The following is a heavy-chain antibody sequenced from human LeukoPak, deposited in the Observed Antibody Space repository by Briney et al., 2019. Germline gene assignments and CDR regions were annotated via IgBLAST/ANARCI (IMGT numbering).Heavy chain of an antibody. CDR1: GYTFTSYY. CDR2: INPSGGST. D-gene: IGHD2-15*01. J-gene: IGHJ6*02. CDR3: ARDSSTGYCSGGSCYGTNGMDV. Sequence: GASVKVSCKASGYTFTSYYMHWVRQAPGQGLEWMGIINPSGGSTSYAQKFQGRVTMTRDTSTSTVYMELSSLRSEDTAVYYCARDSSTGYCSGGSCYGTNGMDVWGQGTTVTVSS. V-gene: IGHV1-46*01.